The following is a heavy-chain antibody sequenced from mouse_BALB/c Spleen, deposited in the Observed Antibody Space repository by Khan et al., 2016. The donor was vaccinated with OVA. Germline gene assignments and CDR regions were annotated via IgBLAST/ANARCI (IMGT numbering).Heavy chain of an antibody. J-gene: IGHJ3*01. V-gene: IGHV5-9-3*01. CDR2: ISSDGDYT. CDR3: ASTAYGNFAY. CDR1: GFTFSTYA. D-gene: IGHD2-1*01. Sequence: EVQRVESGGGLVKPGGSLKLSCAASGFTFSTYAMSWVRQTPEKRLEWVATISSDGDYTYYPDNVTGRFTISRATAKNTLYLQMSRLRSEDTAMYYCASTAYGNFAYWGQGTLVTVSA.